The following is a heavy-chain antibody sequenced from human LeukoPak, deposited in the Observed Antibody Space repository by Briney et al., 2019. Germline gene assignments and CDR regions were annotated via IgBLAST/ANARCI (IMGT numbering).Heavy chain of an antibody. CDR1: GGSISSGDYY. Sequence: SETLSLTCTVSGGSISSGDYYWSWIRQPPGKGLEWIGYIYYSGSTHYNPSLKSRVTISVDTSKNQFSLKLSSVTAADTAVYYCARRGYSGYGPPDYWGQGTLVTVSS. CDR2: IYYSGST. V-gene: IGHV4-30-4*01. J-gene: IGHJ4*02. D-gene: IGHD5-12*01. CDR3: ARRGYSGYGPPDY.